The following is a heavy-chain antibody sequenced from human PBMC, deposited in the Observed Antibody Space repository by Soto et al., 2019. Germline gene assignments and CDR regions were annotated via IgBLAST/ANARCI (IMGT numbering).Heavy chain of an antibody. CDR3: ARHYGSGTYPLDY. D-gene: IGHD3-10*01. Sequence: SETLSLTCTVSGGSISSYYWSWIRLPPGKGLEYIGYIHSSGTTNHNPSLESRVTMSVDTSKNQISLKLSSVTAADTAVYYCARHYGSGTYPLDYWGQGTLVTVSS. V-gene: IGHV4-59*08. CDR1: GGSISSYY. J-gene: IGHJ4*02. CDR2: IHSSGTT.